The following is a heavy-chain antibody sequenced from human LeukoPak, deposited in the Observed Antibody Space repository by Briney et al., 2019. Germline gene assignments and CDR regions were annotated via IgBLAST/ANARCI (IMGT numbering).Heavy chain of an antibody. V-gene: IGHV1-8*01. CDR1: GYTFTSYD. CDR2: MNPNSGNT. J-gene: IGHJ6*03. Sequence: RASVKVSCKASGYTFTSYDINWVRQATGQGLEWMGWMNPNSGNTGYAQKFQGRVTMTRNTSISTDYMELSSLRSEDTAVYYCARGDSSSWYPPVYYYYYYMDVWGKGTTVTVSS. CDR3: ARGDSSSWYPPVYYYYYYMDV. D-gene: IGHD6-13*01.